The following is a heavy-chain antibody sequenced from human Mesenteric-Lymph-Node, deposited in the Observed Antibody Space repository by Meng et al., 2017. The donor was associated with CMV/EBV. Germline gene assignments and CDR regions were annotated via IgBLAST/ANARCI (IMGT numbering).Heavy chain of an antibody. CDR3: GKGHSITFSLYYGMDV. D-gene: IGHD1-14*01. J-gene: IGHJ6*02. Sequence: GESLKISCAASGFTFDYYAMHWIRQVPGKGLEWVSSISGSGSTKYYADSVRGRFTISRDNSRNTLYLQMNSLRAEDTALYYCGKGHSITFSLYYGMDVWGQGTTVTVSS. CDR1: GFTFDYYA. V-gene: IGHV3-23*01. CDR2: ISGSGSTK.